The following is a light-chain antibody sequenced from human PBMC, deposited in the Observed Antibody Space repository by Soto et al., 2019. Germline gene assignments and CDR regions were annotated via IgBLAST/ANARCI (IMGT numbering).Light chain of an antibody. Sequence: DIQMTQSPSTLSASVGDRVTITCRASQSISTWLAWYQQKPGKAPKLLIYKASSLEGGVPSRFSGSGSGTEFNITISSLQPDDFATYYCQQYKTYPLPFCGGTTVDIK. CDR3: QQYKTYPLP. CDR2: KAS. J-gene: IGKJ4*01. CDR1: QSISTW. V-gene: IGKV1-5*03.